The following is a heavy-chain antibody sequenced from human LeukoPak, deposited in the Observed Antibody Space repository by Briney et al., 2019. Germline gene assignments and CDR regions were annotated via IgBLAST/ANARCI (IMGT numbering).Heavy chain of an antibody. V-gene: IGHV1-18*01. D-gene: IGHD6-19*01. Sequence: ASVKVSCKVSGYTFTSYGISWVRQAPGQGLEWMGWISAYNGNTNYAQKLQGRVTMTTDTSTSTVYMELSSLRSEDTAVYYCARVLLRSGWALGYWGQGTLVTVSS. CDR3: ARVLLRSGWALGY. CDR1: GYTFTSYG. J-gene: IGHJ4*02. CDR2: ISAYNGNT.